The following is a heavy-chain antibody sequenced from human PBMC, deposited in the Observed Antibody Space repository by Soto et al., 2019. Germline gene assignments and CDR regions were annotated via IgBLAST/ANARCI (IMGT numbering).Heavy chain of an antibody. V-gene: IGHV2-5*02. J-gene: IGHJ3*02. D-gene: IGHD3-10*01. CDR2: IYWDDDK. Sequence: QITLKESGPTLVKPTQTLTMTCTFSGFSLSTSGVGVGWIRQPQGKAMQWLALIYWDDDKRYSPSLKSRLTITTDTSKNLVVLTMTNMGPVDTATDYCALSMLTVRRVATDDAFDIWGQGTMVTVSS. CDR3: ALSMLTVRRVATDDAFDI. CDR1: GFSLSTSGVG.